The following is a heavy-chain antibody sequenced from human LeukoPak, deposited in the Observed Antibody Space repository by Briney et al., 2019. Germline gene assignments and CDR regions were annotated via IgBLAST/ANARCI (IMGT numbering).Heavy chain of an antibody. Sequence: ASVKVSCKASGYTFTGYYMHWVRQAPGQGLEWMGWINPNSGGTNYAQKFQGRVTMTRDTSISTAYMELSRLRSDDTAVYYCARGFGGHWNDVQYYFDYWGQRTLVTVSS. CDR3: ARGFGGHWNDVQYYFDY. D-gene: IGHD1-1*01. CDR1: GYTFTGYY. CDR2: INPNSGGT. J-gene: IGHJ4*02. V-gene: IGHV1-2*02.